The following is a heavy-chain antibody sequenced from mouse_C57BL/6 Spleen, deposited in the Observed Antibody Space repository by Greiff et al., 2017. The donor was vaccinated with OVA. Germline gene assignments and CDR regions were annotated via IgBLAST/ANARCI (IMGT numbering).Heavy chain of an antibody. CDR3: ATQLITTVVASSYFDY. Sequence: EVQRVESGGGLVKPGGSLKLSCAASGFTFSSYAMSWVRQTPEKRLEWVATISDGGSYTSYPDNVKGRFTISRDNAKNNLYLQTSHLKSEDTAMYYFATQLITTVVASSYFDYWGQGTTLTVSS. V-gene: IGHV5-4*01. CDR1: GFTFSSYA. D-gene: IGHD1-1*01. CDR2: ISDGGSYT. J-gene: IGHJ2*01.